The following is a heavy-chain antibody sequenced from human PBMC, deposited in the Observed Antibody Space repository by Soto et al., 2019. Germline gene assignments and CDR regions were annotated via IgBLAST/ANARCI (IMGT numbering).Heavy chain of an antibody. CDR1: GFRFSDYP. Sequence: GGSLRLSCVGSGFRFSDYPLNWVRQAPGQGLEWVASINRRGTSTNYVGSVRGRFSTSRDNTRNSFYLNMDSLRVGDTATYHCVRGTPTPGLDIWGRGTTVTVSS. V-gene: IGHV3-7*03. CDR2: INRRGTST. CDR3: VRGTPTPGLDI. J-gene: IGHJ6*02. D-gene: IGHD1-1*01.